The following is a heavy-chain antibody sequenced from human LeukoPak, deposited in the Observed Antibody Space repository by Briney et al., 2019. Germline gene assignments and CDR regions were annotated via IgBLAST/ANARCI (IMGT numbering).Heavy chain of an antibody. CDR2: ISGSGGST. J-gene: IGHJ6*03. CDR3: AKGPAAAGNYYYYYMDV. D-gene: IGHD6-13*01. Sequence: GGSLRLSCAASGFTFSSYAMSWVRQAPGKGLEWVSAISGSGGSTYYADSVKGRFTISRDNSKNTLYLQMNSLRAEDTAVYYCAKGPAAAGNYYYYYMDVWGKGTTVTVSS. V-gene: IGHV3-23*01. CDR1: GFTFSSYA.